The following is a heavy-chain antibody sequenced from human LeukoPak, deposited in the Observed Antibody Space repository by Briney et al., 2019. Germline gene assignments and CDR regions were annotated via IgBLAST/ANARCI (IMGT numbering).Heavy chain of an antibody. CDR1: VCTFISYP. J-gene: IGHJ4*02. Sequence: SVKVSCKASVCTFISYPISSVRQARGQGLEWMGRIIPIFGIANYAQKFQGRVTITADTSASTAYMELRSLRSEATAVYYCAIIDYYDSSGYPNEGGYWGQGTLVTVSS. CDR3: AIIDYYDSSGYPNEGGY. D-gene: IGHD3-22*01. V-gene: IGHV1-69*02. CDR2: IIPIFGIA.